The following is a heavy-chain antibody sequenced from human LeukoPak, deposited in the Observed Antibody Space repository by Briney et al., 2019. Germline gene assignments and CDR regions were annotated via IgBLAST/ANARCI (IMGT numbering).Heavy chain of an antibody. V-gene: IGHV1-58*01. CDR2: IVVDSGNT. Sequence: SVKVSCKASGFTFTSSAVQWVRQARGQGLEWIGWIVVDSGNTNYAQKFQERVTINRDMSTSTAYMELSSLRSEDTAVYYCATDDVTTGTKSALGYWGQGTLVTVSS. J-gene: IGHJ4*02. CDR3: ATDDVTTGTKSALGY. D-gene: IGHD1-1*01. CDR1: GFTFTSSA.